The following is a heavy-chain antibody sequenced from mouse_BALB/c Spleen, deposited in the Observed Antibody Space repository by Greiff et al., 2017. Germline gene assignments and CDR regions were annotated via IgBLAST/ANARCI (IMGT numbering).Heavy chain of an antibody. V-gene: IGHV14-3*02. D-gene: IGHD2-10*01. CDR2: IDPANGNT. CDR3: AKSGAYYGNLFAY. CDR1: GFNIKDTY. Sequence: VQLQQSGAELVKPGASVKLSCTASGFNIKDTYMHWVKQRPEQGLEWIGRIDPANGNTKYDPKFQGKATITADTSSNTAYLQLSSLTSEDTAVYYCAKSGAYYGNLFAYWGQGTLVTVSA. J-gene: IGHJ3*01.